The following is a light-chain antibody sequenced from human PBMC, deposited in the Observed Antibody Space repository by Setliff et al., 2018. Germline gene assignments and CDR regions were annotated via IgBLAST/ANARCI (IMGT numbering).Light chain of an antibody. Sequence: QSALSQPRSVSGSPGQSVTISCTGTSSDVGAYVHVSWYQQHPDTAPKLILYDVNNRPSGVPDRFSGSKFGNTASLTISGLQTEDEADYYCCSYAGIHPLIFGVGTKVTVL. J-gene: IGLJ2*01. V-gene: IGLV2-11*01. CDR3: CSYAGIHPLI. CDR2: DVN. CDR1: SSDVGAYVH.